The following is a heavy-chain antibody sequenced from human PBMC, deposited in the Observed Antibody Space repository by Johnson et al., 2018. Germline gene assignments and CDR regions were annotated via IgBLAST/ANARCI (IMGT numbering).Heavy chain of an antibody. V-gene: IGHV4-61*01. J-gene: IGHJ6*01. CDR2: LNYRGST. D-gene: IGHD2-2*01. CDR1: SGSVISASYH. Sequence: VELQESGPGQVKPSETLSLTCIVSSGSVISASYHWNWIRQPPGKGLAWIGYLNYRGSTKFNPSLKSRVTISVDTSKNQFSLEMPYESAADTAMYYCASVRKYALDVWGLGATVTVSS. CDR3: ASVRKYALDV.